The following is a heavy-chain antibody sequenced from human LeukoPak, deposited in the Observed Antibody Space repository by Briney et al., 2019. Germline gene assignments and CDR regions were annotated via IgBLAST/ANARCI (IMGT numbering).Heavy chain of an antibody. V-gene: IGHV3-23*01. CDR1: GFTFSSYA. CDR3: ARQSNYYDSSGYYSPFDY. Sequence: PGGSLRLSCAASGFTFSSYAMSWVRQAPGKGLEWVSAISGSGGSTYYADSVKGRFTISRENSKNTLYLQMNSLRAEDTAVYYCARQSNYYDSSGYYSPFDYWGQGTLVTVSS. J-gene: IGHJ4*02. D-gene: IGHD3-22*01. CDR2: ISGSGGST.